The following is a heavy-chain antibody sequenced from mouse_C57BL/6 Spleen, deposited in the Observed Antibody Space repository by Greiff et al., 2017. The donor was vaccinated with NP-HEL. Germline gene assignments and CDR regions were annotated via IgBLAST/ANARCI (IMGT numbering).Heavy chain of an antibody. V-gene: IGHV1-69*01. CDR1: GYTFTSYW. D-gene: IGHD2-12*01. CDR2: IDPSDSYT. Sequence: VQLQQSGAELVMPGASVKLSCKASGYTFTSYWMHWVKQRPGQGLEWIGEIDPSDSYTNYNQKFKGKSTLTVDKSSSTAYMQLSSLTSEDSAFYYCAIGLYGFDYWGQGTTLTVSS. J-gene: IGHJ2*01. CDR3: AIGLYGFDY.